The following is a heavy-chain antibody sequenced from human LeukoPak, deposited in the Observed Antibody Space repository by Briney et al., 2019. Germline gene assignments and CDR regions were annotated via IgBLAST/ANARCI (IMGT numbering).Heavy chain of an antibody. V-gene: IGHV4-59*01. CDR1: GGSISSYY. CDR2: IYYSGST. Sequence: SETLSLTCTVSGGSISSYYWSWIRQPPGKGLEWIGYIYYSGSTNYNPSLKSRVTISVATSKNQFSLKLSSVTAEDTAVYYCARPSTVTTNWYFDLWGRGTLVTVSS. J-gene: IGHJ2*01. D-gene: IGHD4-17*01. CDR3: ARPSTVTTNWYFDL.